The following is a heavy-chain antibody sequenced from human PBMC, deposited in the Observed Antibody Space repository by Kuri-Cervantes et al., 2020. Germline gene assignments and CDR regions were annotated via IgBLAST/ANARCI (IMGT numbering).Heavy chain of an antibody. CDR1: GFTFSSYG. J-gene: IGHJ6*02. CDR3: AKGLLYCSSTSCYTVYYYYYGMDV. Sequence: GESLKISCAASGFTFSSYGMHWVRQAPGKGLEWVAVISYDGSNKYYADSVKGRFTISRDNSKNTLYLQMNSLRAGDTAVYYCAKGLLYCSSTSCYTVYYYYYGMDVWGQGTTVTVSS. D-gene: IGHD2-2*02. CDR2: ISYDGSNK. V-gene: IGHV3-30*18.